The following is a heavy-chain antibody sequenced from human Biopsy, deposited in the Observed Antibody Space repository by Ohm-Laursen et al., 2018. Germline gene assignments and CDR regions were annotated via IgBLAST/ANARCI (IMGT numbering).Heavy chain of an antibody. CDR3: ARAGINSWSGVDV. V-gene: IGHV4-59*01. D-gene: IGHD3-3*01. CDR2: ISDSGST. Sequence: GTLSLTCTVSGGSISSYYWSWIRQPPGKGLEWIGYISDSGSTNSNPSLKSRVTVSVDTSKNQFSLKLTSVTAADTAVYYCARAGINSWSGVDVWGQGTTVTVSS. CDR1: GGSISSYY. J-gene: IGHJ6*02.